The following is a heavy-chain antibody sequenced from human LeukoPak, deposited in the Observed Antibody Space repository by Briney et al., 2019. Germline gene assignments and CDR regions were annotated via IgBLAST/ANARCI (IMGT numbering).Heavy chain of an antibody. CDR2: IIPILGIA. CDR1: GGTFSSYA. J-gene: IGHJ4*02. Sequence: ASVKVSCKASGGTFSSYAISWVRQAPGQGLEWMGRIIPILGIANYTQKFQGRVTITADKSTSTAYMELSSLRSEDTAVYYCARDHGAAGNFDYWGQGTLVTVSS. CDR3: ARDHGAAGNFDY. V-gene: IGHV1-69*04. D-gene: IGHD6-13*01.